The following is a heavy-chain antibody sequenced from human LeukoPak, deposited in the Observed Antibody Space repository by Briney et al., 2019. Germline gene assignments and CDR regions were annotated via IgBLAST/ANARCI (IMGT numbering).Heavy chain of an antibody. Sequence: TLSHTCTVSGGSISSGSYYWSWIRQPAGKGLEWIGRIYTSGSTNYNPSLKSRVTISVDTSKNQFSLKLSSVTAADTAVYYCARDRIGVDVWGKGTTVTVSS. CDR1: GGSISSGSYY. CDR3: ARDRIGVDV. D-gene: IGHD3-10*01. J-gene: IGHJ6*04. V-gene: IGHV4-61*02. CDR2: IYTSGST.